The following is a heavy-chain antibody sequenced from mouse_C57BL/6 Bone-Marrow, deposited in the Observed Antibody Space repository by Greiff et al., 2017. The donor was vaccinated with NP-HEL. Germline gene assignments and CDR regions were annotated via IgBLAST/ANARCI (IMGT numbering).Heavy chain of an antibody. V-gene: IGHV14-4*01. CDR1: GFNIKDDY. Sequence: VQLKESGAELVRPGASVKLSCTASGFNIKDDYMHWVKQRPEQGLEWIGWIDPENGDTEYASKFQGKATITADTFSNTAYLQLSSLTSEDTAVYYCTTLDWFAYWGQGTLVTVSA. J-gene: IGHJ3*01. CDR3: TTLDWFAY. CDR2: IDPENGDT.